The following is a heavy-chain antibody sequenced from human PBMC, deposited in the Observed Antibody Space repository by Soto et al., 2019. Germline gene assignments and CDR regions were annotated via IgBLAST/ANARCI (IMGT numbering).Heavy chain of an antibody. J-gene: IGHJ3*02. CDR3: ARHAGLAAANDAFDI. CDR2: IDPSDSYL. Sequence: GESLKISCKGSGYSFTSSWITWVRQMPGKALEWMGHIDPSDSYLNQSPSFQGHVTISTDKSINTVYLQWSSLAVSDTAMYYCARHAGLAAANDAFDIWGQGTMVTVSS. CDR1: GYSFTSSW. V-gene: IGHV5-10-1*01. D-gene: IGHD6-13*01.